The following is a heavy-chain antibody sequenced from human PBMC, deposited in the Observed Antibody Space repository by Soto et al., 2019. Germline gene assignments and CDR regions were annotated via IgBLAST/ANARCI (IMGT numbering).Heavy chain of an antibody. CDR3: SRDSKSYSSGWYQGGDFDY. D-gene: IGHD6-19*01. Sequence: GGSLRLSCAASGFTFSTYTLNWVRQAPGKGLEWVSSISSGSSYIYYAGSVKGRFTISRDDAKNSLYLQMNSLRDEDTAVYYCSRDSKSYSSGWYQGGDFDYWGQGTLVTVSS. V-gene: IGHV3-21*01. CDR1: GFTFSTYT. CDR2: ISSGSSYI. J-gene: IGHJ4*02.